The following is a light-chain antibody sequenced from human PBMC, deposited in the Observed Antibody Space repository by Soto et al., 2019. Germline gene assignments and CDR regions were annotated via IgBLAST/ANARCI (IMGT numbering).Light chain of an antibody. V-gene: IGLV2-14*01. J-gene: IGLJ3*02. CDR1: SSDIGGYNY. CDR2: DVS. CDR3: SSHTSTGPVV. Sequence: QSVLTQPASVSGSPGQSITISFTGTSSDIGGYNYVSWYQQHPDKAPKLLIYDVSNRPSGVSNRFSGSKSGNTASLTISGLQTEDEADYYCSSHTSTGPVVFGGGTKLTVL.